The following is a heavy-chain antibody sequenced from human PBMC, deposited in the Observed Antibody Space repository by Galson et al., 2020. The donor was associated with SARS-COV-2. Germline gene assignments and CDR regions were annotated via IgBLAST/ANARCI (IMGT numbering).Heavy chain of an antibody. J-gene: IGHJ4*02. CDR3: ARERRFWRGPGNTVTTNYFDY. CDR2: IYHSGST. V-gene: IGHV4-4*02. CDR1: GGSISSSNW. D-gene: IGHD4-17*01. Sequence: SETLSLTCAVSGGSISSSNWWSWVRQPPGKGLEWIGEIYHSGSTNYNPSLKSRVTISVDKSKNQFSLKLSSVTAADTAVYYCARERRFWRGPGNTVTTNYFDYWGQGTLVTVSS.